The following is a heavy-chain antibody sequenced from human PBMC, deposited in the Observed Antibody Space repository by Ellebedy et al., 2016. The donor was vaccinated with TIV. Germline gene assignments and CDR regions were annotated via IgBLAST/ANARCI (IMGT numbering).Heavy chain of an antibody. J-gene: IGHJ4*02. D-gene: IGHD3-16*01. CDR3: ARDRFDYVWGSRTNSGGFDY. CDR1: GFTFSSYW. CDR2: INGVGRST. V-gene: IGHV3-74*01. Sequence: PGGSLRLSCAASGFTFSSYWMHWVRQAPGKGLVWVSRINGVGRSTSYADSVKGRFTISRDNAKNTLYLQLNSLRAEDTAVYYCARDRFDYVWGSRTNSGGFDYWGQGTLVTVSS.